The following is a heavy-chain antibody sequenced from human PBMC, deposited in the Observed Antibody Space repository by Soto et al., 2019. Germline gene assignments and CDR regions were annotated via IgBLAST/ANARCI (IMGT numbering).Heavy chain of an antibody. D-gene: IGHD6-19*01. CDR2: IYYTGST. J-gene: IGHJ4*02. CDR3: ASHYRRRGWEWATEPPFDY. Sequence: SETLSLTCTVSGASISSYYWGWIRQPPGKGLEWVGYIYYTGSTNTNPSLKSRVTMSVDTSKNQFSLKLSSVTAADTAVYYCASHYRRRGWEWATEPPFDYWGQGTLVTVSS. CDR1: GASISSYY. V-gene: IGHV4-59*01.